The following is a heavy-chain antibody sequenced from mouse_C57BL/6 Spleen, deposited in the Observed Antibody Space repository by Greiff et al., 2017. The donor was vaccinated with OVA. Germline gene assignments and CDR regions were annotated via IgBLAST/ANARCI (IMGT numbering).Heavy chain of an antibody. Sequence: EVQLQQSGPVLVKPGASVKMSCKASGYTFTDYYMNWVKQSHGKSLEWIGVINPYNGGTSYNQKFKGKATLTVDKSSSTAYMELNSLTSEDSAVYYCARRGYDWDSGFDYWGQGTTLTVSS. J-gene: IGHJ2*01. V-gene: IGHV1-19*01. D-gene: IGHD2-2*01. CDR2: INPYNGGT. CDR1: GYTFTDYY. CDR3: ARRGYDWDSGFDY.